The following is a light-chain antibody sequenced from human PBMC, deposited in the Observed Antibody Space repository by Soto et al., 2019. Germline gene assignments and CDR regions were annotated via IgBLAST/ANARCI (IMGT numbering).Light chain of an antibody. J-gene: IGKJ5*01. CDR3: QQRTRWPMT. V-gene: IGKV3-11*01. Sequence: EIVLTQSPATLSLSPGERVTLSCRASQNLHSFLNWYQQRPGQAPRPLIYDGSKRAAGVQDRISGDGSGTDYTLTISSLEPEDFAVYYCQQRTRWPMTFGQGTRLEIK. CDR1: QNLHSF. CDR2: DGS.